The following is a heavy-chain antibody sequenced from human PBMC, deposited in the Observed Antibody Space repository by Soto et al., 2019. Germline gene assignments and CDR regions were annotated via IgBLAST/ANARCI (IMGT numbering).Heavy chain of an antibody. CDR2: INHSGIT. Sequence: SETLSLTCAVYGGSFSGYYWSWIRQPPGKGLEWIGEINHSGITNYNPPLKSRVTISVETSKNQFSVKLSSATAADTAVYYCASGWGSVSHAFDIWGQGTMVTVSS. V-gene: IGHV4-34*01. D-gene: IGHD7-27*01. CDR1: GGSFSGYY. CDR3: ASGWGSVSHAFDI. J-gene: IGHJ3*02.